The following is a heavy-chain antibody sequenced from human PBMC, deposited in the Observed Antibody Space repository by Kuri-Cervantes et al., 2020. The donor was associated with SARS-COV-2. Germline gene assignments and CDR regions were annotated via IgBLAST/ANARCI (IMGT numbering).Heavy chain of an antibody. J-gene: IGHJ4*02. CDR3: ATAYAYYYDSSGYYVGY. Sequence: ASVKVSCKVSGYTLTELSMHRVRQAPGKGLEWMGGFDPEDGETIYAQKFQGRVTMTEDTSTDTAYMELSSLRSEDTAVYYCATAYAYYYDSSGYYVGYWGQGTLVTVSS. CDR2: FDPEDGET. V-gene: IGHV1-24*01. D-gene: IGHD3-22*01. CDR1: GYTLTELS.